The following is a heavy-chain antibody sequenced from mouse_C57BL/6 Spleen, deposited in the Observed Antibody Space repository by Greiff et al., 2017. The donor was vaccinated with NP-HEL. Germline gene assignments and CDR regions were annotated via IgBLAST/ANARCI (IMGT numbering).Heavy chain of an antibody. V-gene: IGHV5-4*01. CDR1: GFTFSSYA. Sequence: EVKLVESGGGLVKPGGSLKLSCAASGFTFSSYAMSWVRQTPEKRLEWVATISDGGSYTYYPDNVKGRFTISRDNAKNNLYLQMSHLKSEDTAMYYCARDSNYYGSSPYYFDYWGQGTTLTVSS. CDR2: ISDGGSYT. J-gene: IGHJ2*01. D-gene: IGHD1-1*01. CDR3: ARDSNYYGSSPYYFDY.